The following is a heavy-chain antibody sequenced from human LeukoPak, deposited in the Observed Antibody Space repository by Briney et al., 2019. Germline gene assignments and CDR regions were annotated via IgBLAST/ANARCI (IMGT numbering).Heavy chain of an antibody. Sequence: GRSLRLSCAASGFTFDDYAMHWVRQAPGKGLEWVSGISWNSGSIGYADSVKGRFTISRDNAKNSLYLQMNSLRAEDTALYYCAKAAQQLAYYYGMDVWGQGTTVTVSS. CDR2: ISWNSGSI. J-gene: IGHJ6*02. V-gene: IGHV3-9*01. CDR1: GFTFDDYA. CDR3: AKAAQQLAYYYGMDV. D-gene: IGHD6-13*01.